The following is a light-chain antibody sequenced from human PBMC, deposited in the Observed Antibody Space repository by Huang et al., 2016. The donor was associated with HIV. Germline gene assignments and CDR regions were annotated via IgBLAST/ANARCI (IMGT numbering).Light chain of an antibody. J-gene: IGKJ1*01. Sequence: EIVMTQSPATLSVSPVERATLACRASQSVAKHFAWYQQKPGQAPRLLIYGASTRATGIPARFSGSGSGTEFTLTISSLQSEDFAVYYCHHYSNWPPTWTFGQGTKVEIK. CDR2: GAS. CDR3: HHYSNWPPTWT. V-gene: IGKV3-15*01. CDR1: QSVAKH.